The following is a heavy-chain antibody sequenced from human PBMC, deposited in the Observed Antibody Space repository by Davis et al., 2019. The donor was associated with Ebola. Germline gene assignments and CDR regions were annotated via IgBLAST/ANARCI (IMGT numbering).Heavy chain of an antibody. Sequence: PGGSLRLSCAASGFTVSSNYMSWVRQAPGKGLEWVSVIYSGGSTYYADSVKGRFTISRDNSKNTLYLQMNSLRAEDTAVYYCARGTYCSTTSCSLDYWGQGTLVTVSS. CDR2: IYSGGST. D-gene: IGHD2-2*01. V-gene: IGHV3-53*01. CDR1: GFTVSSNY. J-gene: IGHJ4*02. CDR3: ARGTYCSTTSCSLDY.